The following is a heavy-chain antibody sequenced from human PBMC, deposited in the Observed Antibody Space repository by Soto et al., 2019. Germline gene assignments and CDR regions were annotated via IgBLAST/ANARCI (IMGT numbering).Heavy chain of an antibody. D-gene: IGHD6-13*01. Sequence: SETLSLTCTVSGGSVSSGSYYWSWIRQPPGKGLECIGYIYYSGSTYYNPSLKSRVTISVDTSKNQFSLKLSSVTAADTAVYYCARHLIAAAYWGFYGMDVWGQGTTVTVSS. V-gene: IGHV4-61*01. CDR3: ARHLIAAAYWGFYGMDV. CDR1: GGSVSSGSYY. J-gene: IGHJ6*02. CDR2: IYYSGST.